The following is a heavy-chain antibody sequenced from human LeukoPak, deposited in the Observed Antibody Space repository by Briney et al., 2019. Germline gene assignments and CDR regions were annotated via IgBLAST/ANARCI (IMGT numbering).Heavy chain of an antibody. J-gene: IGHJ4*02. Sequence: GGSLRLSCAASGFTFNTYSMNWVRQAPGKGLEWLSYVKSGNYDIQYADSVTGRFTVSRDSATNSLYLQMNDLKAEDTAVYYCARGGASSIPLDYWGRGTLVTVSS. D-gene: IGHD1-26*01. CDR3: ARGGASSIPLDY. V-gene: IGHV3-48*01. CDR2: VKSGNYDI. CDR1: GFTFNTYS.